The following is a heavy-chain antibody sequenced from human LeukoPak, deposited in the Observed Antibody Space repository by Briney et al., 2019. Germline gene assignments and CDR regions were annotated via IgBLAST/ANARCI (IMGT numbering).Heavy chain of an antibody. CDR1: GGSISSTTYY. CDR3: ARARLSIVRGITNFDY. V-gene: IGHV4-39*01. CDR2: INYSGST. Sequence: SETLSLTCSVSGGSISSTTYYWGWIRQPPGKGLEWIGSINYSGSTFYNPSLKSRVTVSVDTSKNQFSLIRSSVTAADTAVYFCARARLSIVRGITNFDYWGQGTVVTVSS. D-gene: IGHD3-10*01. J-gene: IGHJ4*02.